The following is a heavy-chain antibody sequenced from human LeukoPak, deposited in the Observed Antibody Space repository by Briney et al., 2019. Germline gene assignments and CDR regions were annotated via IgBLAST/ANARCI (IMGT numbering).Heavy chain of an antibody. CDR2: ISAYNGNT. V-gene: IGHV1-18*01. J-gene: IGHJ5*02. CDR3: ATVFRDQARLRFLEWLLYRYPSGGFDP. CDR1: GYTFTSYG. D-gene: IGHD3-3*01. Sequence: GASVKVSCKASGYTFTSYGISWVRQAPGQGLEWMGWISAYNGNTNYAQKLQGRVTMTEDTSTDTAYMELSSLRSEDTAVYYCATVFRDQARLRFLEWLLYRYPSGGFDPWGQGTLVTVSS.